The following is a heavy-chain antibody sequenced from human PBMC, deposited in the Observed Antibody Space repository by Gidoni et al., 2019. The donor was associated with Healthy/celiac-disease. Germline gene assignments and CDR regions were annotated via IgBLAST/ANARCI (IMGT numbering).Heavy chain of an antibody. CDR2: IYHSGST. D-gene: IGHD4-17*01. CDR1: GYSISSGYY. Sequence: QVQLQESAPGLVKPSETLSLTCAVSGYSISSGYYWGWIWQPPGKGLEWIGSIYHSGSTYYNPSLKSRVTISVDTSKNQFSLKLSSVTAADTAVYYCARLDDYGDYVLGWGQGTLVTVSS. J-gene: IGHJ4*02. V-gene: IGHV4-38-2*01. CDR3: ARLDDYGDYVLG.